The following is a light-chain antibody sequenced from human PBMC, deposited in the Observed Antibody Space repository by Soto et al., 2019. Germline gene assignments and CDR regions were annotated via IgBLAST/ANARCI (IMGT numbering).Light chain of an antibody. V-gene: IGLV2-11*01. J-gene: IGLJ2*01. Sequence: QSALTQPRSVSGSPGQSVTISCTGTSSDVGGYKYVSWYQQYPGKAPKLMIYDVSKRPSGVPDRFSGSKSGNTASLTISGLQAEDEADYYCCSYAGTYTPFGGGTKLTVL. CDR1: SSDVGGYKY. CDR2: DVS. CDR3: CSYAGTYTP.